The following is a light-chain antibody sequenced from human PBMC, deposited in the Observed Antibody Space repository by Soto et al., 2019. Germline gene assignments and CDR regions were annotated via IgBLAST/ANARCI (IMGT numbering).Light chain of an antibody. CDR1: SNDVATYNR. CDR3: CSYTNTGTFV. J-gene: IGLJ1*01. Sequence: QSVLTQPASLSGSPGQSIPITLTGTSNDVATYNRVSWYQHHPGKAPKLLISEVIKRPSGVSNRFSGSKSGNTASLTISGLQAEDEAAYYCCSYTNTGTFVFGSGTKVTVL. CDR2: EVI. V-gene: IGLV2-23*02.